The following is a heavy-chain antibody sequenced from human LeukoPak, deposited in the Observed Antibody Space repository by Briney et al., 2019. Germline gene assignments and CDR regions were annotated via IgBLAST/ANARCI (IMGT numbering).Heavy chain of an antibody. D-gene: IGHD3-16*02. Sequence: SETLSLTCTVSGYSISSGHCWGWFRQTPGRGLEWIVSISHSGSPYYNPSLKSRVTISEDLSRNVFSLTLNSVTAADAAVYYCAREGRENIAIGVDWGQGALVTVSS. J-gene: IGHJ4*02. V-gene: IGHV4-38-2*02. CDR1: GYSISSGHC. CDR3: AREGRENIAIGVD. CDR2: ISHSGSP.